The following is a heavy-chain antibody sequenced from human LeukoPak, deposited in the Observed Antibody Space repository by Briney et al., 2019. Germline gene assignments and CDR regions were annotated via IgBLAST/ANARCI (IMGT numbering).Heavy chain of an antibody. D-gene: IGHD6-13*01. V-gene: IGHV1-46*01. CDR2: INPSGGST. Sequence: GASVKVSCKASGYTFTSYYVHWVRQAPGQGLEWMGKINPSGGSTNYAQKFQGRVTMTRDTSTSTVYMELSSLRSEDTAVYYCARPGYSSSWSENWFDSWGQGTLVTVSS. CDR3: ARPGYSSSWSENWFDS. CDR1: GYTFTSYY. J-gene: IGHJ5*01.